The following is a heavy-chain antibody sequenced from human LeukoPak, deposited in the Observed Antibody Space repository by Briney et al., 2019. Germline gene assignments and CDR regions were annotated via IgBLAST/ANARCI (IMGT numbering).Heavy chain of an antibody. V-gene: IGHV4-59*01. J-gene: IGHJ5*02. D-gene: IGHD6-13*01. CDR1: GGSISGYY. CDR2: IYCSGST. CDR3: ARGCSAGTPHNWFDP. Sequence: SETLSLTCTVSGGSISGYYWSWIRQPPGKGLEWIGYIYCSGSTNYNPSLKSRVTISVDTSKNQFSLKLSSVTAADTAVYYCARGCSAGTPHNWFDPWGQGTLVTVSS.